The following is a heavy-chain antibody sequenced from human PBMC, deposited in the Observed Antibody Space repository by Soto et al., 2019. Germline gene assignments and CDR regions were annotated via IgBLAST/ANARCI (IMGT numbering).Heavy chain of an antibody. J-gene: IGHJ4*02. Sequence: QVQLVQSGAEVKKPGASVKVSCKASGYTFTSYDINWVRQATGQGLEWMGWMNPNSGNTGYAQKFQGRVTMTRNTSISTAYMELSGLRSEDTAVYYCASERSSGWYVDYWGQGTLVTVSS. V-gene: IGHV1-8*01. CDR3: ASERSSGWYVDY. CDR1: GYTFTSYD. CDR2: MNPNSGNT. D-gene: IGHD6-19*01.